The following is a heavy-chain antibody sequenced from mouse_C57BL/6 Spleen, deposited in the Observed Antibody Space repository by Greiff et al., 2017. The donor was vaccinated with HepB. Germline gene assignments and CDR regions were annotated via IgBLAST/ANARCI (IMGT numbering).Heavy chain of an antibody. D-gene: IGHD2-5*01. J-gene: IGHJ2*01. CDR2: IDPANGNT. Sequence: VHVKQSVAELVRPGASVKLSCTASGFNIKNTYMHWVKQRPEQGLEWIGRIDPANGNTKYAPKFQGKATITADTSSNTAYLQLSSLTSEDTAIYYCASNSNYVEYFDYWGQGTTLTVSS. CDR1: GFNIKNTY. V-gene: IGHV14-3*01. CDR3: ASNSNYVEYFDY.